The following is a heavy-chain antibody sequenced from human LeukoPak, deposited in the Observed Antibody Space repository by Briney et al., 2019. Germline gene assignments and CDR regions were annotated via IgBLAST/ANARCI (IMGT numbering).Heavy chain of an antibody. CDR2: INPADGGT. D-gene: IGHD5-12*01. CDR1: GYTFTDYY. CDR3: AREKIGSGYDQDLDY. Sequence: ASVKVSCKASGYTFTDYYIHWVRQAPGQGLEWMGWINPADGGTKFAQNFQVRVTMTSDTSISAAYMELSSLRSDDTAVYYCAREKIGSGYDQDLDYWGQGTMVTVSS. J-gene: IGHJ4*02. V-gene: IGHV1-2*02.